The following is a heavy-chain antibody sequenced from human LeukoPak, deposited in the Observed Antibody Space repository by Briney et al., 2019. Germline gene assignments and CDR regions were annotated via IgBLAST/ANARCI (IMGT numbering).Heavy chain of an antibody. D-gene: IGHD6-19*01. Sequence: ASVKVSCKASGYTFTSYGISWVRQAPGQGLEWMGWISDYNGNTNYAQELQGRVTMTTDTSTSTAYMELRSLRSDDTAVYYCARVSGIAVAGTTPWRAFDIWGQGTMVTVSS. CDR1: GYTFTSYG. CDR2: ISDYNGNT. CDR3: ARVSGIAVAGTTPWRAFDI. V-gene: IGHV1-18*01. J-gene: IGHJ3*02.